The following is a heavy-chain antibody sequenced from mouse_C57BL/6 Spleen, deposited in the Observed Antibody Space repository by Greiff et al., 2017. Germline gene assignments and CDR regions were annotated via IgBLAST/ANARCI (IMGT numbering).Heavy chain of an antibody. V-gene: IGHV1-26*01. CDR2: INPNNGGT. CDR1: GYTFTDYY. D-gene: IGHD3-2*02. Sequence: VQLQQSGPELVKPGASVKISCKASGYTFTDYYMNWVKQSHGKSLEWIGDINPNNGGTSYNQKFKGKATLTVDKSSSTAYMELRSLTSEDSAVYYCARGWAQAHFDYWGQGTTLTVSS. CDR3: ARGWAQAHFDY. J-gene: IGHJ2*01.